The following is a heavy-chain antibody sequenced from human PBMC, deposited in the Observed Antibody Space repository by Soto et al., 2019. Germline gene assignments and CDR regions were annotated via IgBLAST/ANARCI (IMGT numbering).Heavy chain of an antibody. CDR1: GFTFSSYG. Sequence: GGSLRLSCAASGFTFSSYGMRWVRQAPGKGLEWVAVISCAGTSTYYADSVRGRFTISRDNSKDTVYLQLNSLRTEDTAVYHCARCPTVDRSNWPLSFDYWGQGTPVTVSS. D-gene: IGHD1-1*01. V-gene: IGHV3-30-3*01. CDR3: ARCPTVDRSNWPLSFDY. J-gene: IGHJ4*02. CDR2: ISCAGTST.